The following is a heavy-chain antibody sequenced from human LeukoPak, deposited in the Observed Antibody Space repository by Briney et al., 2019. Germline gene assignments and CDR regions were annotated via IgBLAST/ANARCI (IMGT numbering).Heavy chain of an antibody. Sequence: GGSLRLACVASGFNFDDYAMHWVRQAPGKGLEWVSGVSWNSGTVGYLDSVKGRFTISRDNARNSLNLQMNSLTVGDTAFYYCTEGAGAMTLLRKSDWLRDAFDVWGQGTTVTVSS. D-gene: IGHD3-9*01. J-gene: IGHJ3*01. V-gene: IGHV3-9*01. CDR1: GFNFDDYA. CDR3: TEGAGAMTLLRKSDWLRDAFDV. CDR2: VSWNSGTV.